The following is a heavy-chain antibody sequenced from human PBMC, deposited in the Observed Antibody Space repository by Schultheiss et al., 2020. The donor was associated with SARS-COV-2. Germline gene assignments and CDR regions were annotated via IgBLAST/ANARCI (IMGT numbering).Heavy chain of an antibody. Sequence: GESLKISCKGSGYSFTSYWIGWVRQMPGKGLEWMGIIYPGDSDTRYSPSFQGQVTISADKSISTAYLQWSSLKASDTAMYYCARGGMTAMVRVDAFDIWGQGTMVTVSS. CDR2: IYPGDSDT. V-gene: IGHV5-51*01. CDR1: GYSFTSYW. J-gene: IGHJ3*02. D-gene: IGHD5-18*01. CDR3: ARGGMTAMVRVDAFDI.